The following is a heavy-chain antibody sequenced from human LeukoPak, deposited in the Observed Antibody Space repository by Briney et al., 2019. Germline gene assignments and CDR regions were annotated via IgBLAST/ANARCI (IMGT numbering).Heavy chain of an antibody. CDR2: INPDTGDK. D-gene: IGHD2-21*02. CDR1: GYTFTNYH. V-gene: IGHV1-8*03. Sequence: ASVTVSCKASGYTFTNYHINWVRQASGQGLEWMTWINPDTGDKGYARKFQDRVTITTDTSISTAYMELSSLSPEDTAVYFCARTTSMTASGYDYWGQGTLVSVSS. CDR3: ARTTSMTASGYDY. J-gene: IGHJ4*02.